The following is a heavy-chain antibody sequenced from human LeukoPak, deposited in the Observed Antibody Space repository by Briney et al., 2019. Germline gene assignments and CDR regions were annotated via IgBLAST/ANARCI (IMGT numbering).Heavy chain of an antibody. J-gene: IGHJ6*03. Sequence: GGSLRLSCAASGFTFSSYAMSWVRQAPGKGLEWVSTVSGSGGRTDYADSVKGRFTISTDNPKNTLYLQMNSLRAEDTAVYYCAKDRGHCINGVCHNYYYMDVWGKGTTVTVSS. D-gene: IGHD2-8*01. V-gene: IGHV3-23*01. CDR1: GFTFSSYA. CDR2: VSGSGGRT. CDR3: AKDRGHCINGVCHNYYYMDV.